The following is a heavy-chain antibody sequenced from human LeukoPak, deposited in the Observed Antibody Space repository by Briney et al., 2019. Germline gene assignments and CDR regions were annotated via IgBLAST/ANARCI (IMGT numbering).Heavy chain of an antibody. Sequence: GGSLRLSCAASGFIFSYYGMHWVRQAPGKGLEWLAVIWPDGTIQYYADPVKGRFTISRDNSKNTLYLQLTGLRADDSAVYYCARHNHDWGWDFWGQGAQATVSS. V-gene: IGHV3-33*01. CDR2: IWPDGTIQ. D-gene: IGHD2-8*02. J-gene: IGHJ4*02. CDR3: ARHNHDWGWDF. CDR1: GFIFSYYG.